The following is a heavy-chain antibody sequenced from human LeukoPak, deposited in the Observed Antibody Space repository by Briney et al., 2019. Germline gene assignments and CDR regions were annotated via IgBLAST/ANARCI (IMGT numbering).Heavy chain of an antibody. J-gene: IGHJ4*02. Sequence: PGGSLRLPCAASGFTFDDYGMSWVRQAPGKGLEWVSGTYWNGGSTGYADSVKGRFTISRDNAQNSLYLQMNSLRAEDTALYYCARGVSYYGTGGLDYWGQGTLVTVSS. CDR1: GFTFDDYG. D-gene: IGHD2-8*02. CDR3: ARGVSYYGTGGLDY. V-gene: IGHV3-20*04. CDR2: TYWNGGST.